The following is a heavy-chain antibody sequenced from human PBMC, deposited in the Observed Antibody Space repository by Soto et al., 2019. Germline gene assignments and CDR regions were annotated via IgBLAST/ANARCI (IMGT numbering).Heavy chain of an antibody. CDR2: IIPIFGTA. CDR1: GGTFSSYA. CDR3: ARTSSRGTPENNAFDI. J-gene: IGHJ3*02. D-gene: IGHD6-13*01. V-gene: IGHV1-69*13. Sequence: GASVKVSCKASGGTFSSYAISWVRQAPGQGLEWMGGIIPIFGTANYAQKFQGRVTITADESTSTAYMELSSLRSEDTAMYYCARTSSRGTPENNAFDIWGQGTMVTVSS.